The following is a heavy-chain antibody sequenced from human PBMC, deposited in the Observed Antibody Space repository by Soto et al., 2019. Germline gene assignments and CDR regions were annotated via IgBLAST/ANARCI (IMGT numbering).Heavy chain of an antibody. CDR2: IYSGGST. D-gene: IGHD3-3*01. CDR3: AGGANYYDFWSGYLS. J-gene: IGHJ4*02. V-gene: IGHV3-53*04. CDR1: GFTVSSNY. Sequence: GGSLRLSCAASGFTVSSNYMSWVRQAPGKGLEWVSVIYSGGSTYYADSVKGRFTISRHNSKNTLYLQMNSLRAEDTAVYYCAGGANYYDFWSGYLSWGQGTLVNVSS.